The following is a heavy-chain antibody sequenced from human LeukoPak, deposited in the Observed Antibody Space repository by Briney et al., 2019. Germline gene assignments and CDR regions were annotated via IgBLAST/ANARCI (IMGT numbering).Heavy chain of an antibody. Sequence: GGSLRLSCSASGFTFSTYWMSWVRQAPGKGLVWVSRINSDGSSTTYADSVKGRFNISRDNAKNTLYLQMNSLRAEDTALYYCAREVGSGNSDRYFDYWGQGTLVTVSS. V-gene: IGHV3-74*01. CDR2: INSDGSST. J-gene: IGHJ4*02. CDR1: GFTFSTYW. CDR3: AREVGSGNSDRYFDY. D-gene: IGHD3-10*01.